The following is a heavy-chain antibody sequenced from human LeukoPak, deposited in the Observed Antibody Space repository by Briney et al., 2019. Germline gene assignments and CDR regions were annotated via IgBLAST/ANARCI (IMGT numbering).Heavy chain of an antibody. CDR2: INHSGST. Sequence: SETLSLTCAVYGGSFSGYYWSWIRQPPGKGLEWIGEINHSGSTNYNPSLKSRVTISVDTSKTQFSLKLSSVTAADTAVYFCARGPPTDYYDSSGFYYVFDYWGQGTLVTVSS. J-gene: IGHJ4*02. CDR1: GGSFSGYY. D-gene: IGHD3-22*01. V-gene: IGHV4-34*01. CDR3: ARGPPTDYYDSSGFYYVFDY.